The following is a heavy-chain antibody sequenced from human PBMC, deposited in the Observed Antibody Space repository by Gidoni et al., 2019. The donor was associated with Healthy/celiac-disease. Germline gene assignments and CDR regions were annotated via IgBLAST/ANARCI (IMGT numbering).Heavy chain of an antibody. CDR3: ARHQGSSGWYTEGAFDY. CDR2: IYYSGSA. Sequence: QVQLQESGPGLVKPSETLSLPCTVSGGSISSYYWSWIRPPPGKGLEWIGDIYYSGSANSNPSLKSRVTISGDTSKTQCSLKLSSGTAADTAVYYWARHQGSSGWYTEGAFDYWGQGTLVTVSS. V-gene: IGHV4-59*08. D-gene: IGHD6-19*01. J-gene: IGHJ4*02. CDR1: GGSISSYY.